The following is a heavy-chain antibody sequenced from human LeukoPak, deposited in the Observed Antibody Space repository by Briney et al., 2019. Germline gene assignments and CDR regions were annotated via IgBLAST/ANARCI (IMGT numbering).Heavy chain of an antibody. CDR1: AFTFSSYA. J-gene: IGHJ4*02. Sequence: GGSLRLSCAASAFTFSSYAMSWVRQAPGKGLEWVSAISGGGGSTYYADSVKGRFTISRDNSKNTLYLQMNSLRAEDTAVYYCAKDASAAGNFDYWGQGTLVTVSS. CDR2: ISGGGGST. D-gene: IGHD6-13*01. V-gene: IGHV3-23*01. CDR3: AKDASAAGNFDY.